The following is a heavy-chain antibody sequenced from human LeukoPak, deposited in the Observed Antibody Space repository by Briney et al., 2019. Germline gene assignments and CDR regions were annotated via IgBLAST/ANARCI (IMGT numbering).Heavy chain of an antibody. Sequence: SVKVSCKASGGSFGDFAIIWVRQAPGHGLEWMGRSVPMSDTKDYAQKFQGRVTFTTDESTTTAHMELSNLSPEDTAVFYCAATSIIFNWFDPWGQGTLVTVSS. D-gene: IGHD1-14*01. CDR3: AATSIIFNWFDP. V-gene: IGHV1-69*05. J-gene: IGHJ5*02. CDR1: GGSFGDFA. CDR2: SVPMSDTK.